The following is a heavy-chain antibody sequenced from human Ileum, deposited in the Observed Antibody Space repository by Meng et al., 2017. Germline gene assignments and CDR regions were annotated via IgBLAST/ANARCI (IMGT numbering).Heavy chain of an antibody. CDR3: ARGVAEN. D-gene: IGHD6-19*01. J-gene: IGHJ4*02. CDR2: IYPHNGAT. Sequence: QLHRVRTGADMNIPGALWKASCKNSEYTFTGKNLHWVRQSPGQGLEWMGRIYPHNGATNYAQTFQGRVTMTGDTSIATAYMELNRLTSDDTAVYYCARGVAENWGQGTLVTVSS. CDR1: EYTFTGKN. V-gene: IGHV1-2*06.